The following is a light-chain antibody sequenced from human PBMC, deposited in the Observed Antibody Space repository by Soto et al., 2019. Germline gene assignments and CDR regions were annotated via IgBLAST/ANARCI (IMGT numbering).Light chain of an antibody. CDR1: SSDVGGYNY. CDR3: SSYTSTSTPCV. Sequence: QSVLTQPASVSGYPGQSITISCTGTSSDVGGYNYVSWYQLHPGKAPKLIIYEVSHRPSGAANHFSGYKSGNTASLTISGLQAEYEADYYCSSYTSTSTPCVFGTGTK. J-gene: IGLJ1*01. V-gene: IGLV2-14*01. CDR2: EVS.